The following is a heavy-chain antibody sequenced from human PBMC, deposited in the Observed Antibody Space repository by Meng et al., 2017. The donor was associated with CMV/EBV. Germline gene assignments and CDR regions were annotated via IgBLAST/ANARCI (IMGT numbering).Heavy chain of an antibody. J-gene: IGHJ6*02. D-gene: IGHD6-6*01. CDR3: ARVNSSSFGYYYYGMDV. V-gene: IGHV1-69*05. CDR2: IIPIFGTA. CDR1: GYTFSNYY. Sequence: SVKVSCKASGYTFSNYYIHLIRQAPGQGLEWMGGIIPIFGTANYAQKFQGRVTITTDESTSTAYMELSSLRSEDTAVYYCARVNSSSFGYYYYGMDVWGQGTTVTVSS.